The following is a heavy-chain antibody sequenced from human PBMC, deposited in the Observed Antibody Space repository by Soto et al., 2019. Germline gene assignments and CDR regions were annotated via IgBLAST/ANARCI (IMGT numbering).Heavy chain of an antibody. CDR2: INAGNGNT. CDR1: GYTFTSYA. V-gene: IGHV1-3*01. Sequence: QVQLVQSGAEVKKPGASVKVSCKASGYTFTSYAMHWVRQAPGQRLEWMGWINAGNGNTKYSQKFQGRVTITRDTAASTAYMELSSLRSEDTAVYYCAAGTATTTPLFYWGQGTLVTVSS. CDR3: AAGTATTTPLFY. J-gene: IGHJ4*02. D-gene: IGHD4-17*01.